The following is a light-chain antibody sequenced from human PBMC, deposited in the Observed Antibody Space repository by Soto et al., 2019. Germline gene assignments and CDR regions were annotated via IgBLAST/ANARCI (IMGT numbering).Light chain of an antibody. CDR2: DAS. CDR1: QTINTW. Sequence: EMQMTQSPSSLSASVGDRVTITCRASQTINTWLAWYQQKPGKAPKALIYDASSLESGVPSRFSGSGSATEFTLTISSLQPNDFATYYCQQYNNYWTFGQGTKVDIK. J-gene: IGKJ1*01. CDR3: QQYNNYWT. V-gene: IGKV1-5*01.